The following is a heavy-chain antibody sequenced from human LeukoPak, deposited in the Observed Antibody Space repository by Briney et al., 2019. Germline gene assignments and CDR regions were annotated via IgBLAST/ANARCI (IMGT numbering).Heavy chain of an antibody. CDR2: IYYSGST. D-gene: IGHD3-9*01. CDR3: ARENSYDILTGSRYYFDY. J-gene: IGHJ4*02. Sequence: SETLSLTCTVSGGSISSGGYYWSWIRQHPGKGLEWIGYIYYSGSTYYNPSLKSRVTISVDTSKNQFSLKLSSVTAADTAVYYCARENSYDILTGSRYYFDYWGQGTLVTVSS. V-gene: IGHV4-31*03. CDR1: GGSISSGGYY.